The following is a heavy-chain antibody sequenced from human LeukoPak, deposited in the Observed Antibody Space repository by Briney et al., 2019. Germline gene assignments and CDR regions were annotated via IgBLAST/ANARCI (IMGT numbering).Heavy chain of an antibody. J-gene: IGHJ3*01. CDR3: AREGSSGQLL. V-gene: IGHV1-46*01. Sequence: ASVKVSCKASAYTFTNYYLHWVRHAPGQGLQWMGIINPSGGSTSYAQKFQGRVTMTRDTSTSTVYMELSSLRSEDTAVYYCAREGSSGQLLWGQGSMVTVSS. CDR1: AYTFTNYY. CDR2: INPSGGST. D-gene: IGHD3-22*01.